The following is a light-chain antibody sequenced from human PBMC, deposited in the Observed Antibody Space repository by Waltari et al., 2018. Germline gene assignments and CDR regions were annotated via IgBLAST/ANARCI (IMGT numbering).Light chain of an antibody. CDR1: QSLKMKW. J-gene: IGKJ2*01. CDR3: QQYESSVMYN. CDR2: VGS. Sequence: VLTQSLGTLPLSPGKRATLSCRTSQSLKMKWLVWYQQKSGQAPRLLIYVGSSRAAGIPNRISESGSGTDFTLTISRLESEDSAVYYCQQYESSVMYNFGQGTKVEIK. V-gene: IGKV3-20*01.